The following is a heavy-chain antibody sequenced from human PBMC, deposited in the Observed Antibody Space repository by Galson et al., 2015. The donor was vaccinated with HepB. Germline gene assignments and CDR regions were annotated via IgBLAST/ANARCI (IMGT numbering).Heavy chain of an antibody. CDR3: AKEASSGWNLDY. Sequence: SLRLSCAASGFTFSSYAMSWVRQAPGKGLEWVSGISGSGGGTSYTDSVRGRFTISRDNSKNTLYLQMNSLRAEDTAVYYCAKEASSGWNLDYWGQGTLVTCSS. CDR2: ISGSGGGT. J-gene: IGHJ4*02. D-gene: IGHD6-19*01. CDR1: GFTFSSYA. V-gene: IGHV3-23*01.